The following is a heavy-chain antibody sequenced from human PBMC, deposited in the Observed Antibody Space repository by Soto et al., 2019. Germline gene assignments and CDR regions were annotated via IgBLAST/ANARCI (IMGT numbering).Heavy chain of an antibody. CDR3: AREEGISDWHAFDY. CDR1: GYAFTSYG. J-gene: IGHJ4*02. V-gene: IGHV1-18*01. D-gene: IGHD6-19*01. Sequence: ASVKVSCKASGYAFTSYGINWVRRAPGQGLEWVGWISTYNGNTIYAQKIQGRVTMTTDTSTSTAYVELRSLRSDDTAVYYCAREEGISDWHAFDYWGQGTLVTVSS. CDR2: ISTYNGNT.